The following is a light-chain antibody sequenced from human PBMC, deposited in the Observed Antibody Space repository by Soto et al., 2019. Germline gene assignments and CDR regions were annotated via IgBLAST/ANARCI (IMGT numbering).Light chain of an antibody. Sequence: EIVLTQSPATLSLSPGEGATLSCRASQSVGRYLVWYQQKPGQAPRLLFYDASNRATGIPARFGGSGSGTDFTLTISSLEPEDFAVYYCQQRSSWPRTFGRGTKVEIK. CDR1: QSVGRY. CDR3: QQRSSWPRT. CDR2: DAS. J-gene: IGKJ1*01. V-gene: IGKV3-11*01.